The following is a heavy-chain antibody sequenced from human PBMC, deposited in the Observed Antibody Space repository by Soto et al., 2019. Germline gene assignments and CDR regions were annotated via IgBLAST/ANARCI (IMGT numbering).Heavy chain of an antibody. CDR2: IIPIFGTA. V-gene: IGHV1-69*13. Sequence: GASVKVSCKGSGGTFSSYAISWVRQTPGQGLEWMGGIIPIFGTANYAQKFQGRVTITADESTSTAYVELSSLRSEDTAVYYCARDPDLDYWGQGTLVTVSS. CDR1: GGTFSSYA. CDR3: ARDPDLDY. J-gene: IGHJ4*02.